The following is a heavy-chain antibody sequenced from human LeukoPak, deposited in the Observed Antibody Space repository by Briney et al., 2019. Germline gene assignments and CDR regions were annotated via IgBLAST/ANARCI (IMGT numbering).Heavy chain of an antibody. CDR2: IKQDGSEK. D-gene: IGHD3-10*01. Sequence: SGGSLRLSCAVSGFTLSSCWMRWVRQAPGKGRELVANIKQDGSEKYYVDSVKGRFTISRDNAKNSLYLQMNSLRAEDTAAYYCAREDYYGSGSPLDYWGQGTLVTVSS. V-gene: IGHV3-7*01. J-gene: IGHJ4*02. CDR1: GFTLSSCW. CDR3: AREDYYGSGSPLDY.